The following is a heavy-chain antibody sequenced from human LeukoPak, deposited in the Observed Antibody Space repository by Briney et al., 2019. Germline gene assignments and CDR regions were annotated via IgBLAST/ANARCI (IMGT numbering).Heavy chain of an antibody. D-gene: IGHD4-17*01. CDR2: IYSGGST. CDR3: ARSDYGDGMAFDI. J-gene: IGHJ3*02. CDR1: GFTISSNY. V-gene: IGHV3-53*01. Sequence: AGGSLRLSCAASGFTISSNYMSWVRQAPGKGLEWVSVIYSGGSTYYADSVKGRFTISRDNSKNTLYLQMNSLRAEDTAVYYCARSDYGDGMAFDIWGQGTMVTVSS.